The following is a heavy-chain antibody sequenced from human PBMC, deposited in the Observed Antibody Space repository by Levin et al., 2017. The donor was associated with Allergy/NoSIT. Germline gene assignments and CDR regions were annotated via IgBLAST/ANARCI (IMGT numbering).Heavy chain of an antibody. CDR1: GGSISSSSYY. Sequence: SETLSLTCTVSGGSISSSSYYWGWIRQPPGKGLEWIGSIYYSGSTYYNPSLKSRVTISVDTSKNQFSLKLSSVTAADTAVYYCARQHGDYYDSSGRYFDLWGRGTLVTVSS. J-gene: IGHJ2*01. CDR2: IYYSGST. CDR3: ARQHGDYYDSSGRYFDL. D-gene: IGHD3-22*01. V-gene: IGHV4-39*01.